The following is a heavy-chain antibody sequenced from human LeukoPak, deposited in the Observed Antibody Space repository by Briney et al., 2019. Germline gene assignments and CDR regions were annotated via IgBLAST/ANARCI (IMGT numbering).Heavy chain of an antibody. CDR3: VRWGAWSSFDY. CDR2: IKQDGSEK. V-gene: IGHV3-7*03. D-gene: IGHD2-8*02. Sequence: TGGSLRLSCVGSGFILSGYWMSWVRQAPGKGLEWVANIKQDGSEKYYADSVRGRFNISRENTKNSLSLQMNSLTVDDTAVYYCVRWGAWSSFDYWGQGTPVTVST. J-gene: IGHJ4*02. CDR1: GFILSGYW.